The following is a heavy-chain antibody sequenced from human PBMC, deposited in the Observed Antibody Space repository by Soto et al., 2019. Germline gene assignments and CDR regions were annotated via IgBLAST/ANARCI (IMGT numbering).Heavy chain of an antibody. D-gene: IGHD7-27*01. CDR2: VVPMFRTP. CDR3: ATGATGDFGDFDL. V-gene: IGHV1-69*01. Sequence: QVQLVQSGAEVKKPGSSVKVSCKVSGGTFRKFAVSWVRQAPGQGLEWMGGVVPMFRTPNYAQKFQGRVTITADESTSTAYMELRSLRSEDTAVYYCATGATGDFGDFDLWAVAPWSLSPQ. J-gene: IGHJ2*01. CDR1: GGTFRKFA.